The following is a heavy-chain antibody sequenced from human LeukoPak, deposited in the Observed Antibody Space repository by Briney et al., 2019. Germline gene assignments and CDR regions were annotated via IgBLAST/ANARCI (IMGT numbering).Heavy chain of an antibody. CDR3: ARHGGLVVPAAPDY. V-gene: IGHV4-38-2*01. CDR2: IYHGGGT. CDR1: GYSISSGYY. D-gene: IGHD2-2*01. J-gene: IGHJ4*02. Sequence: PSETLSLTCVVSGYSISSGYYWGWLRQPPGKGLEGIGTIYHGGGTYYNPSLKSRVTISVDASKNQFSLKLGSVTAADTAVYYCARHGGLVVPAAPDYWGQGTLVTVSS.